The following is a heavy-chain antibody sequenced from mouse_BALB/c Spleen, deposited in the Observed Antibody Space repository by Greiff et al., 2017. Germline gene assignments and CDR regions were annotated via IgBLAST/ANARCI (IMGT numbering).Heavy chain of an antibody. Sequence: QVQLQQSGAELVKPGASVKLSCKASGYTFTSYYMYWVKQRPGQGLEWIGGINPSNGGTNFNEKFKSKATLTVDKSSSTAYMQLSSLTSEDSAVYYCTRQDYYGRSFDYWGQGTTLTVSS. V-gene: IGHV1S81*02. J-gene: IGHJ2*01. CDR2: INPSNGGT. CDR3: TRQDYYGRSFDY. D-gene: IGHD1-1*01. CDR1: GYTFTSYY.